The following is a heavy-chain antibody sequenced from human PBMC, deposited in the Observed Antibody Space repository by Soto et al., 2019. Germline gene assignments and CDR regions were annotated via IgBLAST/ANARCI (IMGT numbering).Heavy chain of an antibody. V-gene: IGHV3-48*03. CDR1: GFSFSSYE. D-gene: IGHD5-18*01. CDR3: ARGLHGYSYGFDS. J-gene: IGHJ4*02. CDR2: ISSSGRTM. Sequence: LRLSCAASGFSFSSYEMNWVRQAPGKGLEWVSYISSSGRTMFYADSVKGRITISRDNAKKSLYLQMNSLRDEDTAIYYCARGLHGYSYGFDSWGQGALVTVSA.